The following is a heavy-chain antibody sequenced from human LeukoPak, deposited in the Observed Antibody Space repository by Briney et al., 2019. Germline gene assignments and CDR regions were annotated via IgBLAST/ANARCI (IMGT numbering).Heavy chain of an antibody. V-gene: IGHV3-49*03. Sequence: PGGTLRLSCTAYGFTVGDYGMSWFRQPPGKALEWVGFIRSKAYGGTTEYAASVKGRFTISRDDSKSIAYLQMNSLKTEDTAVYYCTRDHWRTNAFDIWGQGTMVTVSS. CDR2: IRSKAYGGTT. J-gene: IGHJ3*02. CDR1: GFTVGDYG. CDR3: TRDHWRTNAFDI. D-gene: IGHD1-1*01.